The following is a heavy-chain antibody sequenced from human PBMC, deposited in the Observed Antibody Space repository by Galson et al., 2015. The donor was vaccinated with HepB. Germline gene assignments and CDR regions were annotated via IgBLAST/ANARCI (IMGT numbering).Heavy chain of an antibody. CDR2: ISSVVGGST. D-gene: IGHD3-3*01. V-gene: IGHV3-23*01. J-gene: IGHJ4*02. CDR1: GFTFRNYP. CDR3: ARHDDVVY. Sequence: SLRLSCAASGFTFRNYPMSWVRQAPGKGLEWVSSISSVVGGSTYYADSVKGRFSISRDNSKNTLFLQVHSLRVEDTAVYYCARHDDVVYWGQGTLLTVSS.